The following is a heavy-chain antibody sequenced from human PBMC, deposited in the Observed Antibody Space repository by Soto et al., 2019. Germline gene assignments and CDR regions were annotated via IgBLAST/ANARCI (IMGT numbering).Heavy chain of an antibody. V-gene: IGHV3-23*01. CDR2: ISGTAHAT. J-gene: IGHJ4*02. CDR3: VKDAPQPFSD. D-gene: IGHD3-3*02. CDR1: GFDFSNYG. Sequence: EVQLLESGGGLVQPGGALRISCAASGFDFSNYGMSWVRQAPGKGLEWVSAISGTAHATYYAASVKGRFTISRDNSKNTLYLQMNSLRVEDTDVYFCVKDAPQPFSDWGQGTLVTVSS.